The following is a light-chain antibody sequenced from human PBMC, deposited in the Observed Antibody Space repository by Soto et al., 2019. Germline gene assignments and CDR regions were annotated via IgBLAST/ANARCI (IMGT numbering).Light chain of an antibody. J-gene: IGKJ1*01. CDR2: WAS. CDR3: QQYYSTPWT. V-gene: IGKV4-1*01. CDR1: QSVLYSSNNKNY. Sequence: DIVMTQSPDSLAVSLGERATINCKSSQSVLYSSNNKNYLAWFQQRPGQPPKLLIYWASTRESGVPDRFTGSGSEKDFTLTISTLQAEDVAIYYCQQYYSTPWTVRQGTKVEIK.